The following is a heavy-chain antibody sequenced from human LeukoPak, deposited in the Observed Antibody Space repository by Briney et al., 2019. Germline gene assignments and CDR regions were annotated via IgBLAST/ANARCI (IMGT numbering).Heavy chain of an antibody. J-gene: IGHJ4*02. Sequence: GGSLRLSCAASGFTFSIYGMNWVRQAPGKGLEWVANIKQDGSVKYYVDSVKGRFTVSRDNTKNSLYLQMDSLRAEDTAVYHCARDQYSSGSLWGQGTLVTVSP. CDR2: IKQDGSVK. CDR3: ARDQYSSGSL. D-gene: IGHD6-19*01. CDR1: GFTFSIYG. V-gene: IGHV3-7*01.